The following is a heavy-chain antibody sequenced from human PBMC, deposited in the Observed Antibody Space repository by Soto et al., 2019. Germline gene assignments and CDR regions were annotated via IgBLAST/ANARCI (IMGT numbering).Heavy chain of an antibody. J-gene: IGHJ4*02. D-gene: IGHD4-17*01. Sequence: GGALRLSCAASGFTFSSYAMSWVRQAPGKGLEWVSAISGSGGSTYYADSVKGRFTISRDNSKNTLYLQMNSLRAEDTAVYYCAKDLVPLRWGTPFDYWGQGTQVTVSS. V-gene: IGHV3-23*01. CDR1: GFTFSSYA. CDR2: ISGSGGST. CDR3: AKDLVPLRWGTPFDY.